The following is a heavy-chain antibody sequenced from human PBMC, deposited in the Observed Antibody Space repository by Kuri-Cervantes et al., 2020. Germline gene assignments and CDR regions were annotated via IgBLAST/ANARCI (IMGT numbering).Heavy chain of an antibody. CDR1: GFTFSSYA. V-gene: IGHV3-30-3*01. J-gene: IGHJ4*02. Sequence: GESLKISCAASGFTFSSYAMHWVRQAPGKGLEWVAVISYDGSNKYYADSVKGRFTISRDNSKNTLYLQMNSLRAEDTAVYYCAREAHITMITAFDYWGQGTLVTVSS. CDR2: ISYDGSNK. D-gene: IGHD3-22*01. CDR3: AREAHITMITAFDY.